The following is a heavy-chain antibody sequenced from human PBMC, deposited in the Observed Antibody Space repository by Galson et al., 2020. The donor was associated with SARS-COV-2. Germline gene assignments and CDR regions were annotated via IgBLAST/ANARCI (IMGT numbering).Heavy chain of an antibody. D-gene: IGHD3-22*01. CDR1: GGSINSADSY. CDR2: IYFSGLA. CDR3: ARTYYYDSSGDRAPYYFDF. J-gene: IGHJ4*02. Sequence: SETLSLTCTVSGGSINSADSYWSWVRQPPGKGLEWIGYIYFSGLAYYNPSLKSRLTMSVDTSKNQFSLKLTSVTAADTAVYYCARTYYYDSSGDRAPYYFDFWGQGTLVTVSS. V-gene: IGHV4-30-4*01.